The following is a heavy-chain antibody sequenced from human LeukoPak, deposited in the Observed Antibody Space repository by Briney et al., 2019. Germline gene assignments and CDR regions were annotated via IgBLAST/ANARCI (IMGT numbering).Heavy chain of an antibody. CDR2: ISAYNGNT. CDR3: ARIVVVPAASIYYGMDV. CDR1: GYTFTSYG. V-gene: IGHV1-18*01. Sequence: ASVKVSCKASGYTFTSYGITWVRQALGQGLEWMGWISAYNGNTNYAQKFQGRVTITTDTSTSTAYMELRSLRSDDTAVYYCARIVVVPAASIYYGMDVWGQATTVTVS. D-gene: IGHD2-2*01. J-gene: IGHJ6*02.